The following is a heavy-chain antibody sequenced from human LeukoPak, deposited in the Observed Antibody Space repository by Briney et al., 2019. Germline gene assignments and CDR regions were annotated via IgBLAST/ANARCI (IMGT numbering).Heavy chain of an antibody. D-gene: IGHD4-17*01. CDR1: GGSISSNDYY. CDR3: ARCFYGVYYFDY. Sequence: PSETLSLTCTVSGGSISSNDYYWDWIRQPPGMGLEYIGSIYYSGSTYYNPSLKSRVTMSVDTSKNQFSLNLSSVTAADTAVYYCARCFYGVYYFDYWGQGTLVTVSS. J-gene: IGHJ4*02. CDR2: IYYSGST. V-gene: IGHV4-39*07.